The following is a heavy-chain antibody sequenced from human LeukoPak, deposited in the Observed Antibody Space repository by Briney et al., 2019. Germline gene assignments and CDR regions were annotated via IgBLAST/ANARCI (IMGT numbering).Heavy chain of an antibody. CDR2: ICYSGST. J-gene: IGHJ4*02. CDR3: ARHRYSSAWSVVDY. CDR1: GGSISTYY. D-gene: IGHD6-19*01. V-gene: IGHV4-59*08. Sequence: SQTLSLNCTVSGGSISTYYWSWIRQPPGEGLEWIGNICYSGSTNYNPSLKSRVTISVDTSKNQFSLKLTAVTAADTAVYYCARHRYSSAWSVVDYWGQGTLVTVSS.